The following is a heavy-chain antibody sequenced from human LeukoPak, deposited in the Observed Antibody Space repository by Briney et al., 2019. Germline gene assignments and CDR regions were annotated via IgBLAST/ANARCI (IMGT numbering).Heavy chain of an antibody. CDR2: IWYDGSNK. V-gene: IGHV3-33*01. Sequence: GGSLRLSCAASGFTFSSYGMHWVRQAPGKGLEWVAVIWYDGSNKYYADSVKGRFTISRDNSKNTLHLQMNSLRAEDTAVYYCARDYDFWSGYSPAYYFDYWGQGTLVTVSS. CDR1: GFTFSSYG. J-gene: IGHJ4*02. CDR3: ARDYDFWSGYSPAYYFDY. D-gene: IGHD3-3*01.